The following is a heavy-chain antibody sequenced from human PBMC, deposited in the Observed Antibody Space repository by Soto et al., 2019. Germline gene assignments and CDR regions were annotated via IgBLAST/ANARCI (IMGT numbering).Heavy chain of an antibody. V-gene: IGHV2-5*02. CDR3: ARSLASWVNVFDF. J-gene: IGHJ3*01. Sequence: QITLKESGPTLVKPTQTLTLTCTYSGFSLRTTGVGVGWIRQPPGKALEWLAIVFWDDDKRYSLSLKNRLTITQDTSKNQVVFTMTNMDPADTATYYCARSLASWVNVFDFWGQGTLVTVSS. CDR1: GFSLRTTGVG. CDR2: VFWDDDK.